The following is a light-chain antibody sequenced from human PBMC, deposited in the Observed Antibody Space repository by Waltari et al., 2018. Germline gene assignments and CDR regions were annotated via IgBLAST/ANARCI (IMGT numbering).Light chain of an antibody. CDR3: QQYGSSPPIT. J-gene: IGKJ5*01. CDR1: HSVSSSY. CDR2: GPS. V-gene: IGKV3-20*01. Sequence: EIVLTQSPATLALSPGERATLSFRASHSVSSSYLARYQRKPCQAPRPLIYGPSSRATGIPDRFSCSGSGTGFTLTISRLEPEDFAVYYCQQYGSSPPITFGQGTRLEIK.